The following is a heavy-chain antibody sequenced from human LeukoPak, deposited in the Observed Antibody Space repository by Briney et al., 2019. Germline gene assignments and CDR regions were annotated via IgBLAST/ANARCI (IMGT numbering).Heavy chain of an antibody. D-gene: IGHD3-22*01. Sequence: PSETLSLTCAVSGYSISSGYYWGWIRQPPGKGLEWIGRIYHSGSTYYNPSLKRRVTISVDTSRNPFSLRLSSVTAADTAVYFCARHRYYYDSSGSYYFDYWGQGTLVTVSS. CDR3: ARHRYYYDSSGSYYFDY. V-gene: IGHV4-38-2*01. CDR2: IYHSGST. CDR1: GYSISSGYY. J-gene: IGHJ4*02.